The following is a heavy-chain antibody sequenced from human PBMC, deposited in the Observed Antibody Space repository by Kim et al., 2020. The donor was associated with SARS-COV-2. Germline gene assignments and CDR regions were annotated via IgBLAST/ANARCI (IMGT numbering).Heavy chain of an antibody. D-gene: IGHD6-19*01. V-gene: IGHV3-43D*03. Sequence: ANSVKGRLTISRDNSKNSLYLQMNSLRAEDTALYYCAKDEELAVAGSFDYWGQGTLVTVSS. CDR3: AKDEELAVAGSFDY. J-gene: IGHJ4*02.